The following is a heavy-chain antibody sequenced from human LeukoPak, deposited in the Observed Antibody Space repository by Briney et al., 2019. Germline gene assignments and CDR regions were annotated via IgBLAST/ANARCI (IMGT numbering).Heavy chain of an antibody. CDR2: INPNSGGT. J-gene: IGHJ6*03. V-gene: IGHV1-2*02. CDR3: ARDVAAAGIGNYYYYYYMDV. D-gene: IGHD6-13*01. Sequence: ASVKVSCKASGYTFTGYYIHWVRQAPGQGLEWMGWINPNSGGTNYAQKFQGRVTMTRDTSISTAYMELSRLRSDDTAVYYCARDVAAAGIGNYYYYYYMDVWGKGTTVTISS. CDR1: GYTFTGYY.